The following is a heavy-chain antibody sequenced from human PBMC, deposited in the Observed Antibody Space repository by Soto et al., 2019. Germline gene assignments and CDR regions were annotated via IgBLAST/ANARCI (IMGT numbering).Heavy chain of an antibody. CDR2: VYYRGRS. D-gene: IGHD2-8*01. CDR3: VSQRTSVLTQAYFDY. CDR1: GGSVSNSNYY. V-gene: IGHV4-39*01. Sequence: SETLSLTCTVSGGSVSNSNYYWGWIRQSPGKGLEWIGSVYYRGRSYSKSSVKSRVTISVDTSKNQFSLNLNSVTASDTAVYFCVSQRTSVLTQAYFDYWGPGALVTVS. J-gene: IGHJ4*02.